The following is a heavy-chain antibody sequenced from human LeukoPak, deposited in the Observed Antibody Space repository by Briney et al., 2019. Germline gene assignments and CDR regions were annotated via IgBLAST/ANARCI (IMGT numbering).Heavy chain of an antibody. CDR3: AKGSGATRPYYFDY. CDR1: GFTFDNSA. J-gene: IGHJ4*02. V-gene: IGHV3-23*01. CDR2: ISGSGGST. Sequence: GASLRLSCAASGFTFDNSAMSWVRQAPGRGLEWVSAISGSGGSTYSADSVKGRFSISRDNSKSTLFLQMSSLRAEDTAVYYCAKGSGATRPYYFDYWGQGTLVTVSS. D-gene: IGHD2-21*01.